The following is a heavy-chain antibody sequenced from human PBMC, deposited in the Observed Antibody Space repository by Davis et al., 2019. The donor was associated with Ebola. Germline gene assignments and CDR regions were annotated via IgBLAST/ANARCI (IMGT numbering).Heavy chain of an antibody. CDR1: AYTFTSYG. CDR2: ISAYNGNT. J-gene: IGHJ6*02. D-gene: IGHD2-15*01. V-gene: IGHV1-18*01. CDR3: ARGGGYCSGGNCYPNYYYGMDV. Sequence: AASVKVSCKASAYTFTSYGISWVRQAPGHGVEWMGWISAYNGNTNYEQKLQGRVTMTTDTSTSTAYMELRILRSDDTAVYYCARGGGYCSGGNCYPNYYYGMDVWGQGTTVTVSS.